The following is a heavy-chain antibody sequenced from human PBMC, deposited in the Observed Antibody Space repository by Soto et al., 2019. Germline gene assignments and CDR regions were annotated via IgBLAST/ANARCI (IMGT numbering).Heavy chain of an antibody. J-gene: IGHJ4*02. Sequence: GGSLRLSCAASGFTFSSYAMSWVRQAPGKGLEWVSAISGSGGSTYYADSVKGRFTISRDNSKNTLYLQMNGLRAEDTAVYYCAKDLGIVVADYYFDYWGQGTLVTVSS. D-gene: IGHD3-22*01. V-gene: IGHV3-23*01. CDR3: AKDLGIVVADYYFDY. CDR2: ISGSGGST. CDR1: GFTFSSYA.